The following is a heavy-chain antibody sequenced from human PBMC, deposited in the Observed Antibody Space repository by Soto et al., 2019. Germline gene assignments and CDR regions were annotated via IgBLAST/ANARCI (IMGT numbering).Heavy chain of an antibody. CDR2: ISGSGGST. CDR3: AKRTVGATDLWFPTYYFDY. Sequence: GGSLRLSCAASGFTFSSYAMSWVRQAPGKGLEWVSAISGSGGSTYYADSVKGRFTISRDNSKNTLYLQMNSLRAEDTAVYYCAKRTVGATDLWFPTYYFDYWGQGTLVTVSS. V-gene: IGHV3-23*01. D-gene: IGHD1-26*01. J-gene: IGHJ4*02. CDR1: GFTFSSYA.